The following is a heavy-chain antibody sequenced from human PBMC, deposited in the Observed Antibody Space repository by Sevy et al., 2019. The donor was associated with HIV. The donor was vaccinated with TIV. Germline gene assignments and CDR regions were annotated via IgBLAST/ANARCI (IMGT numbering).Heavy chain of an antibody. D-gene: IGHD3-10*01. V-gene: IGHV3-23*01. CDR2: ISGSGGST. CDR3: ARTNNYYGSGSYYDY. CDR1: VFTFSSYA. Sequence: GGSLRLSCAASVFTFSSYAMSWVRQAPGKGLEWVSAISGSGGSTYYADSVKGRFTISRDNSKNTLYLQMNSLRAEDTAVYYCARTNNYYGSGSYYDYWGQGTLVTVSS. J-gene: IGHJ4*02.